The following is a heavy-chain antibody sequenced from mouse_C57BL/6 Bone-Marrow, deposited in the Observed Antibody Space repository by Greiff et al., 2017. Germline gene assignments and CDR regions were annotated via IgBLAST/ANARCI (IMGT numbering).Heavy chain of an antibody. V-gene: IGHV1-64*01. J-gene: IGHJ3*01. Sequence: QVHVKQPGAELVKPGASVTLSCKASGYTFTSYWMHWVKQRPGQGLEWIGMIHPNSGSTNYNEKFKSKASLTVDKSSSTAYMQLRSLTSEDSAVYYCARMGHYSNYGFAYWGQGTLVTVSA. D-gene: IGHD2-5*01. CDR3: ARMGHYSNYGFAY. CDR1: GYTFTSYW. CDR2: IHPNSGST.